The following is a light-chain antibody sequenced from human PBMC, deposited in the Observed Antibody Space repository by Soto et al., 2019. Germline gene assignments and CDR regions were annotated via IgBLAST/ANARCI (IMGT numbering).Light chain of an antibody. Sequence: QSVLTQPPSVSGAPGQRVTISCTGSSSNIGAGYDVHWYQQLPGTAPKLLIYGNSNRPSGVPDRFSGSKSGTSASLAITGLQAEVEADYYCQSYDSSLTGRVVFGGGTQLTVL. CDR1: SSNIGAGYD. V-gene: IGLV1-40*01. CDR3: QSYDSSLTGRVV. CDR2: GNS. J-gene: IGLJ2*01.